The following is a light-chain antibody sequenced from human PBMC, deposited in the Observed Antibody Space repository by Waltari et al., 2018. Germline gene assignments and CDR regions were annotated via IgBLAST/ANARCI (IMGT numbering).Light chain of an antibody. CDR3: SSYTSSSALV. J-gene: IGLJ2*01. V-gene: IGLV2-14*03. CDR2: DVT. Sequence: QSALTKSASVSGSPGQSLTISCTGTSSDVGGYNHVSWYQQHPGKAPKLMIYDVTNRPSGVSNRFSGSKSGNTASLTISGLQAEDEADYYCSSYTSSSALVFGGGTKLTVL. CDR1: SSDVGGYNH.